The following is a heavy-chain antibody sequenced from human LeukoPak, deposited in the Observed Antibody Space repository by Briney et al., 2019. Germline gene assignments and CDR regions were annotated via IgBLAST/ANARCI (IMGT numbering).Heavy chain of an antibody. CDR2: IKQDGSEK. V-gene: IGHV3-7*01. CDR1: GFSLSNYW. D-gene: IGHD2-2*01. CDR3: ARDLMIVVVPAAIYYYYGMDV. J-gene: IGHJ6*02. Sequence: PGGSLRLSCAASGFSLSNYWMNWVRQAPGKGLEWVANIKQDGSEKNYVDSVKGRFGISRDNAKNSLILQMNSLRDEDTAVYYCARDLMIVVVPAAIYYYYGMDVWGQGTTVTVSS.